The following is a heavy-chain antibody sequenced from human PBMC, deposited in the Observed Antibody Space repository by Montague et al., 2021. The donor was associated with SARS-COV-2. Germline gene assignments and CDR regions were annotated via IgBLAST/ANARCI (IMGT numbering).Heavy chain of an antibody. D-gene: IGHD3-10*01. V-gene: IGHV4-4*07. Sequence: SETLSLTCTVSGGSISSYYWSWIRQPAGKGLEWIGLIYSSWSTXXXPSXXXRVTMSVDPSKSPFSLKLTSGTAADTAVYYCARVGTLVRGVFISDAMDVWGQGTTVTVSS. CDR1: GGSISSYY. J-gene: IGHJ6*02. CDR2: IYSSWST. CDR3: ARVGTLVRGVFISDAMDV.